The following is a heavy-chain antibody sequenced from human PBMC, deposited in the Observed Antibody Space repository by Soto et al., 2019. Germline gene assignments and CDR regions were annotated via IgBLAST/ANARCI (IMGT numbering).Heavy chain of an antibody. V-gene: IGHV4-59*08. CDR3: ARRVRGLTEYYYYYMDV. D-gene: IGHD2-8*02. Sequence: PSETLSLTCTVSGGSISSYYWSWIRQPPGKGLEWIGYIYYSGSTNYNPSLKSRVTISVDTSKNQFSLKLSSATAADTAVYYCARRVRGLTEYYYYYMDVWGKGTTVTVSS. CDR2: IYYSGST. J-gene: IGHJ6*03. CDR1: GGSISSYY.